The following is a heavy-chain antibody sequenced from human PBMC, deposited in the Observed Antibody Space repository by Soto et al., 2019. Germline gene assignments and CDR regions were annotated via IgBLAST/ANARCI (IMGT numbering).Heavy chain of an antibody. D-gene: IGHD1-26*01. CDR2: IIPIFGTA. CDR3: ARDRGAMSGSHRYFDY. J-gene: IGHJ4*02. V-gene: IGHV1-69*01. CDR1: GGTFSSYA. Sequence: QVQLVQSGAEVKKPGSSVKVSCMASGGTFSSYAISWVRQAPGQGLEWMGGIIPIFGTANYAQKFQGRVTITADESTSTAYMELSSLRSEDTAVYYCARDRGAMSGSHRYFDYWGQGTLVTVSS.